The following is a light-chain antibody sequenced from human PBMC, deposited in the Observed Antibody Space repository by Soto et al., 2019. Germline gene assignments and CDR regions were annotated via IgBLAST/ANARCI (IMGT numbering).Light chain of an antibody. CDR3: QKYNSAPFT. CDR2: GST. V-gene: IGKV3-20*01. CDR1: QSVSNNY. Sequence: EVVLTQSPGTLSLSPGERATLSCRASQSVSNNYLAWYQQKRGQSPKLLIFGSTDRATGIPDRFSGSGSGTDFTLTISSLQPEDVATYYCQKYNSAPFTFGPGTKVDV. J-gene: IGKJ3*01.